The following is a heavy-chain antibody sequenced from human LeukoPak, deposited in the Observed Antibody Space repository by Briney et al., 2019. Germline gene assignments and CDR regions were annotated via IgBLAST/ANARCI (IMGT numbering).Heavy chain of an antibody. CDR2: ITDSGSTDT. Sequence: PSETLSLTCTVSGDSISGYYWSWIRQPPGKGLEWIGHITDSGSTDTEYNPSLKSRVTISVDTSQNQFSLRLTSVTAADTAVYYCARTINGWYYLDYWGQGTLVTVSS. V-gene: IGHV4-59*08. CDR3: ARTINGWYYLDY. D-gene: IGHD6-19*01. CDR1: GDSISGYY. J-gene: IGHJ4*02.